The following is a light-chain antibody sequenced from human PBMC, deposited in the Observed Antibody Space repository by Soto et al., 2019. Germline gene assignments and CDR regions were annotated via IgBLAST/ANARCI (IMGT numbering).Light chain of an antibody. V-gene: IGKV1-39*01. CDR1: QSISSY. CDR2: AAS. CDR3: QQSYSTPPSA. J-gene: IGKJ5*01. Sequence: DIQMTQSPSSLSASVGDRVTITCRASQSISSYLNWYQQKPGKAPKLLIYAASSLQSGVPSRFSGSGPGTAFTLSISSLQPEDFATYYCQQSYSTPPSAFGQGTRLEI.